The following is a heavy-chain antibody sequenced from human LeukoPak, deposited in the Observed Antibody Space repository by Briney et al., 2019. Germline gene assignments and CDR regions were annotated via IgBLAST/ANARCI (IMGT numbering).Heavy chain of an antibody. Sequence: EPGGSLRLSCAASGFTFSSYWMNWARQAPGKGLEWVASINHNGNVNYYVDSVKGRFTISRDNAKNSLYLQMSNLRAEDTAEYFCVRGGGLDVRGQGATVTVSS. CDR3: VRGGGLDV. D-gene: IGHD3-16*01. CDR1: GFTFSSYW. V-gene: IGHV3-7*03. CDR2: INHNGNVN. J-gene: IGHJ6*02.